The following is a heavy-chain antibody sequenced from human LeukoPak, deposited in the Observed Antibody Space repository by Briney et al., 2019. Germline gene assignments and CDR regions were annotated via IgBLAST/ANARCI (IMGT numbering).Heavy chain of an antibody. CDR2: MNPNSGNT. V-gene: IGHV1-8*01. CDR1: GYTFTSYV. CDR3: ARGAGGRWFGEIFGDAFDI. D-gene: IGHD3-10*01. J-gene: IGHJ3*02. Sequence: ASVKVSCKASGYTFTSYVINWVRQATGQGLEWMGWMNPNSGNTGYAQKFQGRVTMTRNTSISTAYMELSSLRSEDTAVYYCARGAGGRWFGEIFGDAFDIWGQGTMVTVSS.